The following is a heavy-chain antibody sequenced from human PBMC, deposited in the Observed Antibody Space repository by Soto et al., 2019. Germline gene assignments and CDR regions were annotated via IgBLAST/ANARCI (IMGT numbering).Heavy chain of an antibody. V-gene: IGHV3-48*02. J-gene: IGHJ6*02. D-gene: IGHD5-18*01. CDR1: GFTFSSYS. Sequence: GGSLRLSCAASGFTFSSYSMNWVRQAPGKGLEWVSYISSSSSTIYYADSVKGRFTISRDNAKNSLYLQMNSLRDEDTAVYYCASRVGYSYSLGMDVWGQGTTVTVSS. CDR3: ASRVGYSYSLGMDV. CDR2: ISSSSSTI.